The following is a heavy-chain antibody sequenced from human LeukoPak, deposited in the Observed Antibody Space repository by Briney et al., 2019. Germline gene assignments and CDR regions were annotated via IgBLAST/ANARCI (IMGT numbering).Heavy chain of an antibody. J-gene: IGHJ3*02. CDR3: ARFRYYYDSSGRAFDI. CDR2: INHSGST. V-gene: IGHV4-34*01. CDR1: GGSFSGYY. Sequence: SETLSLTCAVYGGSFSGYYWSWIRQPPGKGLEWIGGINHSGSTNYNPSLKSRVTISVDTSKNQFSLKLSSVTAADTAVYYCARFRYYYDSSGRAFDIWGQGTMVTVSS. D-gene: IGHD3-22*01.